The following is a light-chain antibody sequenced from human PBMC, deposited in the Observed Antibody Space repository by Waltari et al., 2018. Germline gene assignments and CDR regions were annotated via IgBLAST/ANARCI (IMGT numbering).Light chain of an antibody. CDR1: QSVSRT. J-gene: IGKJ1*01. V-gene: IGKV3-20*01. CDR3: QKYGTLPAT. Sequence: EIVLTQSPGTLSLSPGERATLSCRASQSVSRTLAWYQQKPGQAPRLLIYHASIRATGIPDRFSGSGSGTDFSLTISRLEPEDFAVYYCQKYGTLPATFGQGTKVEIK. CDR2: HAS.